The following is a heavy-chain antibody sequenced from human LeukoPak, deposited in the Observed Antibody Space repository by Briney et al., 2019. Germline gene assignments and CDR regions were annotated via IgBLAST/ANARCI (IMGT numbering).Heavy chain of an antibody. CDR2: VFDSGGT. Sequence: SETLSLTCTVSGGSISNYWWSWIRQPPGEGLEWIGYVFDSGGTNYNPSLKSRVTISVDTSKKQFSLKLSSVTAADTAVYYCARGYSSSWNYFDYWGQGTLVTVSS. D-gene: IGHD6-13*01. V-gene: IGHV4-59*01. J-gene: IGHJ4*02. CDR3: ARGYSSSWNYFDY. CDR1: GGSISNYW.